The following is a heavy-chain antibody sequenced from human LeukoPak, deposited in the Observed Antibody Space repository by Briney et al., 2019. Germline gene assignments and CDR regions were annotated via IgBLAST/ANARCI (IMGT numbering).Heavy chain of an antibody. J-gene: IGHJ4*02. CDR2: TSHSGGT. CDR3: ARRPAARLTFDY. Sequence: SETLSLTCTVPGGSNNNYFWYWIRQPPGKGLEWIGYTSHSGGTNYNPSLKSRVTMSLDTSKNQFSLNLGSVTAADTAVYYCARRPAARLTFDYWGQGTLVTVSS. V-gene: IGHV4-59*01. D-gene: IGHD2-2*01. CDR1: GGSNNNYF.